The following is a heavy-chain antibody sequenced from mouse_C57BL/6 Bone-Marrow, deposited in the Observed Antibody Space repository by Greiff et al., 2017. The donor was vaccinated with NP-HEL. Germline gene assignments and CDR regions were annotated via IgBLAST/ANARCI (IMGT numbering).Heavy chain of an antibody. D-gene: IGHD1-1*01. CDR2: INPGSGGT. CDR3: ARNVPLAPYYGSSYWYFDV. J-gene: IGHJ1*03. CDR1: GYAFTNYL. Sequence: VMLVESGAELVRPGTSVKVSCKASGYAFTNYLIEWVKQRPGQGLEWIGVINPGSGGTNYNEKFKGKATLTADKSSSTAYLQLSRLTSEDSAVYFCARNVPLAPYYGSSYWYFDVWGTGTTVTVSS. V-gene: IGHV1-54*01.